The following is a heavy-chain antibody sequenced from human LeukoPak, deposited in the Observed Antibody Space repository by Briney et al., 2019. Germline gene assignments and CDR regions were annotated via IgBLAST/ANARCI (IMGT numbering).Heavy chain of an antibody. V-gene: IGHV3-23*01. D-gene: IGHD6-13*01. Sequence: GRSLRLSCAASGFTFSSYAMSWVRQAPGKGLEWVSAISGSGGSTYYADSVKGRFTISRDNSKNTLYLQMNSLRAEDTAVYYCAKAQGFIAAAGNFDYWGQGTLVTVSS. CDR2: ISGSGGST. CDR3: AKAQGFIAAAGNFDY. CDR1: GFTFSSYA. J-gene: IGHJ4*02.